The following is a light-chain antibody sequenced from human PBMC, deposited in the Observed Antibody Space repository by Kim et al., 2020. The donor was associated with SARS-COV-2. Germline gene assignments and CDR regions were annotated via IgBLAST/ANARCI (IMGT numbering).Light chain of an antibody. J-gene: IGKJ2*04. Sequence: LAPGERATLSCSASQSVSSSYLAWYQQKPGQAPRLLIYGASSRATGIPDRFSGSGSGTDFTLTISRLEPEDFAVYYCQQYGSSPWSFGQGTKLEI. CDR2: GAS. V-gene: IGKV3-20*01. CDR1: QSVSSSY. CDR3: QQYGSSPWS.